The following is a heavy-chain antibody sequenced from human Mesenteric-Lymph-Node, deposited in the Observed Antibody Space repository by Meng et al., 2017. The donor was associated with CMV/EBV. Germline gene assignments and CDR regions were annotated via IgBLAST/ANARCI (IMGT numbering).Heavy chain of an antibody. CDR2: ISSSSSYI. V-gene: IGHV3-21*01. CDR1: GFTFSSYS. J-gene: IGHJ4*02. CDR3: ARDSPVVPAAIAGDY. Sequence: GGSLRLSCAASGFTFSSYSMNWVRQAPGKGLEWVSSISSSSSYIYYADSVKDRFTISRDNAKNSLYLQMNSLRAEDTAVYYCARDSPVVPAAIAGDYWGQGTLVTVSS. D-gene: IGHD2-2*02.